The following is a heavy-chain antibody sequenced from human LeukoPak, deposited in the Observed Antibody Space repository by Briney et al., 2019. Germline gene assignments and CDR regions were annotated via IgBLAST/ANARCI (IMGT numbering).Heavy chain of an antibody. CDR2: IYYSGST. V-gene: IGHV4-39*07. Sequence: PSETLSLTCTVSGGSISSSSYYWGWIRQPPGKGLEWIGSIYYSGSTYYNPSLKSRVTISVDTSKNQFSLKLSSVTAADTAVYYCARALGSSGYDLHYYYYMDVWGKGTTVTVSS. D-gene: IGHD5-12*01. CDR1: GGSISSSSYY. CDR3: ARALGSSGYDLHYYYYMDV. J-gene: IGHJ6*03.